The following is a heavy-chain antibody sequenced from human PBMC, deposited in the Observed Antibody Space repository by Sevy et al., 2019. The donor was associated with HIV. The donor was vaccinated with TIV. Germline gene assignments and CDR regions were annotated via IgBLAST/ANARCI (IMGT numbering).Heavy chain of an antibody. CDR3: ATPRGSDWYEGTGGYFDL. CDR1: GGSISRSSFY. J-gene: IGHJ2*01. CDR2: IYSTGST. D-gene: IGHD6-19*01. V-gene: IGHV4-39*01. Sequence: SETLSLTCTVSGGSISRSSFYWGWIRQPPGKGLEWIGSIYSTGSTSYNPSLKSRVTLSADTSKNQFSLKLDSVSAADTAVYYCATPRGSDWYEGTGGYFDLWGRGALVTVYS.